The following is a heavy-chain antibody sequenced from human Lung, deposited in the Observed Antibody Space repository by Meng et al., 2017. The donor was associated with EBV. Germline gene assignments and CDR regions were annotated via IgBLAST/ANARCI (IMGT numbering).Heavy chain of an antibody. CDR1: GGSISSGGYS. CDR2: IYHSGST. Sequence: QVQLQESGPGLVKPSQTRSLTCAVSGGSISSGGYSWSWIRQPPGKGLEWIGYIYHSGSTYYNPSLKSRVTISMDTSKNQFSLKLSSVTAADTAVYYCARLYRGGWYLWGRGTLVTVSS. J-gene: IGHJ4*02. CDR3: ARLYRGGWYL. V-gene: IGHV4-30-2*01. D-gene: IGHD6-19*01.